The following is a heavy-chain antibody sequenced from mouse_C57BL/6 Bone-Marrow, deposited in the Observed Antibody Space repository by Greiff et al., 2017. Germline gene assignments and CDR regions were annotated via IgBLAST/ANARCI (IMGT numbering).Heavy chain of an antibody. CDR1: GYAFTNYL. CDR3: ARGGYYGSSYGFAY. CDR2: INPGSGGT. J-gene: IGHJ3*01. Sequence: VQLKESGAELVRPGTSVKVSCKASGYAFTNYLIEWVKQRPGQGLEWIGVINPGSGGTNYNEKFKGKATLTADKSSSTAYMQLSSLTSEDSAVYFCARGGYYGSSYGFAYWGQGTLVTVSA. V-gene: IGHV1-54*01. D-gene: IGHD1-1*01.